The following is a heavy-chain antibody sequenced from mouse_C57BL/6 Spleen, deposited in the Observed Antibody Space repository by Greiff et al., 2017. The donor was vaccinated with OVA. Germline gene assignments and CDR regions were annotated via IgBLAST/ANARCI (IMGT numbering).Heavy chain of an antibody. Sequence: QVQLQQSGAELARPGASVKLSCKASGYTFTSYGISWVKQRTGQGLEWIGEIYPRSGNTYYNEKFKGKATLTADKSSSTAYMELRSLTSEDSAVYFCAGYSNYLYAMDYGGQGTSVTVSS. CDR3: AGYSNYLYAMDY. CDR1: GYTFTSYG. CDR2: IYPRSGNT. D-gene: IGHD2-5*01. V-gene: IGHV1-81*01. J-gene: IGHJ4*01.